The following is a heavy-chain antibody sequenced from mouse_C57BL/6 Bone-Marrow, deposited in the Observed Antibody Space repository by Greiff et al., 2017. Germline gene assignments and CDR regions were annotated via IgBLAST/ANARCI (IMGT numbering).Heavy chain of an antibody. D-gene: IGHD2-12*01. CDR1: GYSFTGYY. Sequence: EVQLQQPGPELVKPGASVKISCKASGYSFTGYYMHWVKQSHGNILDWIGYIYPYNGVSSYNQKFKGKATLTVDTSSSTAYMELRSLTSEDSAVYYCSSHYYSPWFAYWGQGTLVTVSA. V-gene: IGHV1-31*01. CDR3: SSHYYSPWFAY. J-gene: IGHJ3*01. CDR2: IYPYNGVS.